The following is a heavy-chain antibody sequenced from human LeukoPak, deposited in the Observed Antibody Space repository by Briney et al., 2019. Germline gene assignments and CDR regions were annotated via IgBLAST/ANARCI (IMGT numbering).Heavy chain of an antibody. Sequence: GGSLRLSCVVSGFTFSTYAMSWVRQAPGKGLEWVSGIGGSGGDTFYADSVRGRFTVSRGNSKNTLFLQIDSLRTEDTAVYYCVPLGGLGYYQYGMDVWGRGTTVTVSS. CDR3: VPLGGLGYYQYGMDV. V-gene: IGHV3-23*01. J-gene: IGHJ6*02. CDR1: GFTFSTYA. CDR2: IGGSGGDT. D-gene: IGHD3/OR15-3a*01.